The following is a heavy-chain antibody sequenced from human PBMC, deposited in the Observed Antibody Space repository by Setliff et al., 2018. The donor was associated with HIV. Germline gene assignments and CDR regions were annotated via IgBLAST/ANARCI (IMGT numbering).Heavy chain of an antibody. D-gene: IGHD3-22*01. CDR1: GYSFTSYG. CDR2: ISAYNGNK. Sequence: ASVKVSCKASGYSFTSYGISWVRQAPGQGLEWMGWISAYNGNKNYAQKIQDRLTMTTDTSTSTAYMELRSLRSDDTAVYYCARFPNPSQVVVVMPPDYWGQGTLVTVSS. V-gene: IGHV1-18*01. J-gene: IGHJ4*02. CDR3: ARFPNPSQVVVVMPPDY.